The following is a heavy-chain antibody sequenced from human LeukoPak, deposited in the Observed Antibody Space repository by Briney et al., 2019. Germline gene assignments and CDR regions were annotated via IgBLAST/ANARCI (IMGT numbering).Heavy chain of an antibody. J-gene: IGHJ6*03. V-gene: IGHV4-4*09. CDR1: GGSISSYY. CDR2: IYTSGST. D-gene: IGHD6-6*01. CDR3: ATSSSSSRYYYYYYMDV. Sequence: PSETLSLTCTVSGGSISSYYWSWIRQPPGKGLEWIGYIYTSGSTNYNPSLKSRVTISVDTSKNQFSLKLSSVTAADTAVYYCATSSSSSRYYYYYYMDVWGKGTTVTVSS.